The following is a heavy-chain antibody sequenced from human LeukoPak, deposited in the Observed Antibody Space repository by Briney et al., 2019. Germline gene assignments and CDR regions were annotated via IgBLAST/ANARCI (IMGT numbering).Heavy chain of an antibody. CDR1: GFTPSSHW. J-gene: IGHJ4*02. V-gene: IGHV3-7*04. CDR2: IKKGGSER. D-gene: IGHD1-26*01. CDR3: ARSANSAFDY. Sequence: GRSLRLSCAPSGFTPSSHWMNWVRQVPGNGLEWVANIKKGGSERNYVDSVKGRFTISRDNTKNALYLPMNSLRVEDTSVYYCARSANSAFDYWGQGTLVTVSS.